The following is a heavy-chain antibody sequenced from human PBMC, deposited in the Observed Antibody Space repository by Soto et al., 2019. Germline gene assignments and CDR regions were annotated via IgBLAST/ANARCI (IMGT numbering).Heavy chain of an antibody. CDR2: ISDTGST. V-gene: IGHV4-31*02. D-gene: IGHD2-21*01. J-gene: IGHJ5*02. CDR3: ILSPESAGA. CDR1: SGPYF. Sequence: SGPYFWNWIRQHPGKGLESIGSISDTGSTYDGPSLRSGITRSLRTSENQFSLRLSSVTAFACCARDSILSPESAGAWGQGTLVTVSS.